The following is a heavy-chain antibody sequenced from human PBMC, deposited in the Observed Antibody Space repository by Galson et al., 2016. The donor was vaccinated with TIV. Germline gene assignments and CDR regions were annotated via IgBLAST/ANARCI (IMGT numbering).Heavy chain of an antibody. CDR2: VYLGDSVT. Sequence: FGAELRLPGEALEIACEGLVCLFSRWWVVFVWLCGWKGLEWMGTVYLGDSVTRYSPSFQGQVAISADKSSNTAYLQWSSLQASDTAMYYCARTAGGIDQWGQ. V-gene: IGHV5-51*01. J-gene: IGHJ4*02. CDR1: VCLFSRWW. D-gene: IGHD1-26*01. CDR3: ARTAGGIDQ.